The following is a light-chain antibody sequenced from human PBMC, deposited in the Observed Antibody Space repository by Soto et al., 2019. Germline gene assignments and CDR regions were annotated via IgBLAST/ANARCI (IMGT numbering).Light chain of an antibody. Sequence: QSAPTQPASVSGSPGQSITISCTGTSSDVGGYNYVSWYQHHPGKAPKLIIYDVSNRPSGVSIRFSTSKSDNTASLTISGLQPEDDADYHCSSYTTNNTRQIVFGPGTEVTVL. CDR1: SSDVGGYNY. CDR2: DVS. V-gene: IGLV2-14*03. CDR3: SSYTTNNTRQIV. J-gene: IGLJ1*01.